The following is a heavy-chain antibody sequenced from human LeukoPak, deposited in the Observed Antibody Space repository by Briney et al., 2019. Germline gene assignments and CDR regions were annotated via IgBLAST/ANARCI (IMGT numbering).Heavy chain of an antibody. D-gene: IGHD3-3*02. Sequence: SETLSLTCTVSGGSISGHYWSWIRQPPGKGLEWIGYIYYSGSTNYNPSLKSRVTISVDTSKNQFSLKLSSVTAADTAVYYCAGTDARHFGFDPWGQGTLVTVSS. CDR3: AGTDARHFGFDP. CDR2: IYYSGST. V-gene: IGHV4-59*11. J-gene: IGHJ5*02. CDR1: GGSISGHY.